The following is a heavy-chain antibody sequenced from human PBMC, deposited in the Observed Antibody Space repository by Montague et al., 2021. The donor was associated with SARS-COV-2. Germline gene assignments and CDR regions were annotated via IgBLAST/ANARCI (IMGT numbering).Heavy chain of an antibody. Sequence: SETLSLTCAVHGGSFSTYSWNWIRQPPGKGLEWIGEIHHGGGTNYNPSLKSRVTISADTSKNQFSLKLTSVAAADTAVYYCARLGDGVVPSPILGVGPYYSYYYTDVWGKGTTVTVSS. CDR2: IHHGGGT. J-gene: IGHJ6*03. V-gene: IGHV4-34*01. D-gene: IGHD3-10*01. CDR3: ARLGDGVVPSPILGVGPYYSYYYTDV. CDR1: GGSFSTYS.